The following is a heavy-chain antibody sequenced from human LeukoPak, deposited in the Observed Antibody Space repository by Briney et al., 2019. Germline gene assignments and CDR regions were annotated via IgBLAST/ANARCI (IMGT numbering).Heavy chain of an antibody. CDR3: AKEKAIGTINYGLDV. Sequence: GGSLRLSCAASGFIFATYGMLRVRQAPGKGLEWVAVIAYDGSNKYHADSVKGRFTISRDNSKNTLYLQMNSLRGEDTAVYYCAKEKAIGTINYGLDVWGQGTTVTVSS. V-gene: IGHV3-30*18. CDR1: GFIFATYG. D-gene: IGHD1-1*01. J-gene: IGHJ6*02. CDR2: IAYDGSNK.